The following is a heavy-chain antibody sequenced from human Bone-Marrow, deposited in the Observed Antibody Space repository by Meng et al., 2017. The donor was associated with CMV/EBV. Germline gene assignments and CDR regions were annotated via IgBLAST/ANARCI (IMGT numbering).Heavy chain of an antibody. V-gene: IGHV3-21*01. J-gene: IGHJ5*02. CDR3: ARIVVMVAAQANWFYP. CDR2: ISSSSSYI. D-gene: IGHD2-15*01. Sequence: GESLKISCAASGFTFSSYSMNWVRQAPGKGLEWVSSISSSSSYIYYADSVKGRFTISRDNAKNSLYLQMHSLRADETAVYYCARIVVMVAAQANWFYPWGQGTLVTVSS. CDR1: GFTFSSYS.